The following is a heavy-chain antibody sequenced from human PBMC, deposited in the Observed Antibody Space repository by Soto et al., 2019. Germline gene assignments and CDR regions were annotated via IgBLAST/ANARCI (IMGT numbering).Heavy chain of an antibody. V-gene: IGHV1-18*01. Sequence: QVQLVQSGAEVKKPGASVKVSCKASGYTFTSYGISWVRQAPGQGLERMGWISAYNGNTNYAQKLQGRVTMTTDTSTSTAYMELRGLRSDDTAVYYCARSGTMVRGVFDYYYYYYMDVWGKGTTVTVSS. D-gene: IGHD3-10*01. CDR3: ARSGTMVRGVFDYYYYYYMDV. CDR1: GYTFTSYG. J-gene: IGHJ6*03. CDR2: ISAYNGNT.